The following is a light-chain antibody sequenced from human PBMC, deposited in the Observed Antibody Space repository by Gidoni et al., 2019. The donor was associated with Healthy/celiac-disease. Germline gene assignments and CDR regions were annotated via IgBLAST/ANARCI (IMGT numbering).Light chain of an antibody. J-gene: IGKJ4*01. V-gene: IGKV2-28*01. CDR3: MQALQTPFT. CDR1: QGLLHSKGYNY. CDR2: LGS. Sequence: DIVMTQSPLSLPVTPGEPASISCRSSQGLLHSKGYNYLDWYLQKPGQSPQPLIYLGSNRASGVPDRFSGSGSGTDFTLKISRVEAEDVGVYYCMQALQTPFTFGGGTKVEIK.